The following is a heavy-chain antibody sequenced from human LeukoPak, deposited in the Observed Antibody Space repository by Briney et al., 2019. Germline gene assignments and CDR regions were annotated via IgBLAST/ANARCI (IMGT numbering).Heavy chain of an antibody. V-gene: IGHV3-21*01. CDR1: GFNFSLYG. Sequence: GGSLRLSCAASGFNFSLYGMSWVRQAPGKGLEWVSSITSGGDYIYYADSVKGRFTTSRDNAKNSLSLQLNSLRVEDTAVYYCARGHYDVLAASYKWTPDYWGQGTLVTVSS. J-gene: IGHJ4*02. D-gene: IGHD3-9*01. CDR3: ARGHYDVLAASYKWTPDY. CDR2: ITSGGDYI.